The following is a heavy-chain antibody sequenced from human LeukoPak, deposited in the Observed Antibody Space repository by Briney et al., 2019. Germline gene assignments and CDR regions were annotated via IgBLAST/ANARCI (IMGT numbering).Heavy chain of an antibody. J-gene: IGHJ6*03. CDR3: ARDVEQQLANYYYYYMDV. Sequence: PSETLSLTCAVYGGSFSGYYWSWIRQPPGKGLEWVGEINHSGSTNYNPSLKSRVTISVDTSKNQFSLKLSSVTAADTAVYYCARDVEQQLANYYYYYMDVWGKGTTVTVSS. V-gene: IGHV4-34*01. D-gene: IGHD6-13*01. CDR2: INHSGST. CDR1: GGSFSGYY.